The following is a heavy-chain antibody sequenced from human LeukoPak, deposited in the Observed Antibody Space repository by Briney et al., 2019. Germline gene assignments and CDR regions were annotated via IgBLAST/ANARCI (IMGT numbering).Heavy chain of an antibody. J-gene: IGHJ4*02. CDR2: MYLSGTT. CDR1: GGSISSSNW. CDR3: AGLVGRYSSGLYYYYFDY. Sequence: SETLSLTCAVSGGSISSSNWWSWVRQPPGKGLEWIGEMYLSGTTHSNPSVKSRVTISIDKSKNQFFLNLSSVTAADTAVYYCAGLVGRYSSGLYYYYFDYWGQGTLVTVSS. V-gene: IGHV4-4*02. D-gene: IGHD3-22*01.